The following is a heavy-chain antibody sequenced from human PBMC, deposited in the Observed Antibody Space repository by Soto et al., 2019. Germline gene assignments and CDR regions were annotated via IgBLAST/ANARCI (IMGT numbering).Heavy chain of an antibody. CDR1: GFSFSNYG. V-gene: IGHV3-30*03. D-gene: IGHD1-7*01. J-gene: IGHJ4*02. CDR3: ARYHWNCGNDY. CDR2: ISLDGSNK. Sequence: QEHLVESGGGVVQPGRSLRLSCAASGFSFSNYGMHWVRQAPGKGLEWVAVISLDGSNKHYADSVKGRFTISRDTSNNTVSLQMHSLRPEDTAVYYCARYHWNCGNDYWGQGTLVTVSS.